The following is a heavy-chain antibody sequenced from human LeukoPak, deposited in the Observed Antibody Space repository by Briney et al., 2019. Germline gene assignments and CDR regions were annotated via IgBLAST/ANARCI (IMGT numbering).Heavy chain of an antibody. V-gene: IGHV4-39*07. J-gene: IGHJ4*02. CDR2: IYHSGST. CDR3: ARDRAGGLRFLEWLSAFDY. CDR1: GDSISSGDYY. Sequence: SETLSLTCTVSGDSISSGDYYWGWIRQPPGKGLEWIGSIYHSGSTYYNPSLKSRVIISVDTSKNQFSLKLSSVTAADTAVYYCARDRAGGLRFLEWLSAFDYWGQGTLVTVSS. D-gene: IGHD3-3*01.